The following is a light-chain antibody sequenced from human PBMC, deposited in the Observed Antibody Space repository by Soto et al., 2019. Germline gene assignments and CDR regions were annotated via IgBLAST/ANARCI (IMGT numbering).Light chain of an antibody. CDR2: GAF. CDR1: QSVSSN. J-gene: IGKJ1*01. CDR3: QQYNDWPLT. Sequence: EIVMTHSPATLAVSPGDTATLSCRASQSVSSNLAWYQQKPGQAPSLLIYGAFTRATGIPARFSGTGSGTEFTLTISSLQSEGFALYYCQQYNDWPLTFGQGTKVDI. V-gene: IGKV3-15*01.